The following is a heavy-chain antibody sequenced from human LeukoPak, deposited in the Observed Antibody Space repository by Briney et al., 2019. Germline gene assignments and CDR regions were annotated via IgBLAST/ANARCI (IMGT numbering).Heavy chain of an antibody. CDR3: ARDRSNSDY. CDR2: IRVDSGHT. J-gene: IGHJ4*02. V-gene: IGHV1-18*01. Sequence: ASVKASCKASGYTFRNNGISWVRQAPGQGLEWMGWIRVDSGHTNYAQKFQGRVTMTRDTFTRTVYMELRSLTSDDTAVYYCARDRSNSDYWGQGTLVTVSS. D-gene: IGHD1-26*01. CDR1: GYTFRNNG.